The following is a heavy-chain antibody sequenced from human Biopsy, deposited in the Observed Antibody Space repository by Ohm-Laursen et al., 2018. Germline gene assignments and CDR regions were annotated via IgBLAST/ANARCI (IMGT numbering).Heavy chain of an antibody. V-gene: IGHV1-46*01. J-gene: IGHJ6*02. CDR3: ARESPLRLGVCGAIRCFKEVFGMDV. CDR2: INPVAEAT. Sequence: GSSVKVSCKASGYNFGNYYIYWVRKVPGQGLEWLGVINPVAEATMYAQKFQDRITMTRDTSTNTVYMDLTSLTSEDTAVYYCARESPLRLGVCGAIRCFKEVFGMDVWGQGTTVIVSS. CDR1: GYNFGNYY. D-gene: IGHD2-21*01.